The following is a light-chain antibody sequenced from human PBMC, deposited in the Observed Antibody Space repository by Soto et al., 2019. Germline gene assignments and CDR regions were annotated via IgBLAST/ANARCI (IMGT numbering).Light chain of an antibody. CDR3: SSYTSSSTYV. CDR1: SSDVGGYNY. Sequence: QSALTQPASVSGSPGQSITISCIGTSSDVGGYNYVSWYQQNPGKAPKLLIYDVTKRPSGVSNRFSGSKSGNTASLTISGLQAEDEADYYCSSYTSSSTYVFGTGTKLTVL. V-gene: IGLV2-14*01. J-gene: IGLJ1*01. CDR2: DVT.